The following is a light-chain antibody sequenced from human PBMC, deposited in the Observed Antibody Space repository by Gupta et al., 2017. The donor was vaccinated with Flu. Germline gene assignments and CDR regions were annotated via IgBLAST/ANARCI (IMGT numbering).Light chain of an antibody. CDR2: GAS. V-gene: IGKV3-15*01. J-gene: IGKJ2*03. CDR3: QQYKSWPPYS. Sequence: EIVMTQSPATLSVSPGEGATLSCRASQTIGSNLAWYQQRPGQAPRLLIDGASSRAAGIPARFSGSGSGTEFTLTISSRQSEDFAVYYCQQYKSWPPYSFGQGTKLELK. CDR1: QTIGSN.